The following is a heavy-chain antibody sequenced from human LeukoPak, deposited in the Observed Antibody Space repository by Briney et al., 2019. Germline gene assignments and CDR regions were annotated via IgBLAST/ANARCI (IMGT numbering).Heavy chain of an antibody. V-gene: IGHV3-30*18. D-gene: IGHD3-16*01. CDR1: GLTFSSYG. Sequence: GRSLRLSCAASGLTFSSYGMHWVRQAPGKGLEWVAVISYDGSNKYYADSVKGRFTISRDNSKNTLYLQMNSLRAEDTAVYYCAKDLTMFGGVIDPWGQGTLVTVSS. J-gene: IGHJ5*02. CDR3: AKDLTMFGGVIDP. CDR2: ISYDGSNK.